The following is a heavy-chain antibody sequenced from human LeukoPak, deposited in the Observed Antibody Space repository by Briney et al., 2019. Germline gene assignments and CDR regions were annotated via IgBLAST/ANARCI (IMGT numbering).Heavy chain of an antibody. Sequence: SVKVSCKASGGTFSSYAISWVRQAPGQGLEWMGGIIPIFGTANYAQKFQGRVTITADESTSTAYMELSSLRSEDTAVYYCARTALESYSSGWYYFDYWGQGTLVTASS. CDR2: IIPIFGTA. CDR1: GGTFSSYA. V-gene: IGHV1-69*01. D-gene: IGHD6-19*01. CDR3: ARTALESYSSGWYYFDY. J-gene: IGHJ4*02.